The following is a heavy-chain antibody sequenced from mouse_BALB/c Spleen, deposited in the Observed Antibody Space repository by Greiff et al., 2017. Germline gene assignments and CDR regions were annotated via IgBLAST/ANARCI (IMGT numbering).Heavy chain of an antibody. Sequence: VQLQQSGAELVRSGASVKLSCTASGFNIKDYYMHWVKQRPEQGLEWIGWIDPENGDTEYAPKFQVKATMTADTSSNTAYLQLSSLTSEDTAVYYCNAGLYGSYWFAYWGQGTLVTVSA. V-gene: IGHV14-4*02. J-gene: IGHJ3*01. CDR3: NAGLYGSYWFAY. CDR1: GFNIKDYY. D-gene: IGHD2-1*01. CDR2: IDPENGDT.